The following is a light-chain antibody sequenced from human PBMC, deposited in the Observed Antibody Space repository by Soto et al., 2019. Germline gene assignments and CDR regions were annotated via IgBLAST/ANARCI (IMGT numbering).Light chain of an antibody. Sequence: EIVLTQSPATLSLSPGERATLSCRASQSVSSYLAWYQQKPGQAPRLLIYDASNRATGIPARFSGSGSGTDFALTISSLEPEDFAVYYCQQRSNWRWTFCQGTKVEIK. CDR2: DAS. V-gene: IGKV3-11*01. CDR1: QSVSSY. CDR3: QQRSNWRWT. J-gene: IGKJ1*01.